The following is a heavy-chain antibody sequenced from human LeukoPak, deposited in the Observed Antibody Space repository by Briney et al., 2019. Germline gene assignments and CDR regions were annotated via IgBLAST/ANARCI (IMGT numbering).Heavy chain of an antibody. CDR1: GYTFSSHG. V-gene: IGHV1-18*01. CDR3: ARDWVRYCSTASCLLQFDS. Sequence: GASVKISCKAYGYTFSSHGISWVRQAPGQGLEWMGWISAYNGNINSAQKLQGRLTMTTDTSTNTAYMELRGLRSDDTAVYYCARDWVRYCSTASCLLQFDSWGQGTLVTASS. CDR2: ISAYNGNI. D-gene: IGHD3-16*02. J-gene: IGHJ4*02.